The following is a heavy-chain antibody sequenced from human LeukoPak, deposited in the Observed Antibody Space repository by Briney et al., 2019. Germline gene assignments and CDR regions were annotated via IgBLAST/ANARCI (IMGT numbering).Heavy chain of an antibody. J-gene: IGHJ4*02. CDR3: ASLRAQFDY. V-gene: IGHV4-59*01. CDR1: GGSFSGYY. CDR2: IYYSGST. Sequence: SETLSLTCAVYGGSFSGYYWSWIRQPPGKGLEWIGYIYYSGSTNYNPSLKSRVTISVDTSKNQFSLKLSSVTAADTAVYYCASLRAQFDYWGQGTLVTVSS.